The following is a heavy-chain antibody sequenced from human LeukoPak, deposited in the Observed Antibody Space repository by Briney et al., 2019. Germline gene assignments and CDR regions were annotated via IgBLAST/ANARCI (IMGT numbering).Heavy chain of an antibody. CDR1: VGTFSSYA. D-gene: IGHD5-18*01. J-gene: IGHJ3*02. CDR2: IIPILGIA. V-gene: IGHV1-69*04. Sequence: GASVKVSCKASVGTFSSYAIRWVRQAPGQGLEWMGRIIPILGIANYAQKFQGRVTITADKSTSTAYMELSSLRSEDTAVYYCARTDRKGYSYGYGAFDIWGQGTMVTVSS. CDR3: ARTDRKGYSYGYGAFDI.